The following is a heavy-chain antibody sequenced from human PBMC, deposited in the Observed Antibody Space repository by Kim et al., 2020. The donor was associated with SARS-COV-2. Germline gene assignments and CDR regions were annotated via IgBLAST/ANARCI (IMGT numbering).Heavy chain of an antibody. V-gene: IGHV3-30*04. J-gene: IGHJ4*02. CDR2: ISYDGSNK. Sequence: GGSLRLSCAASGFTFSSYAMHWVRQAPGKGLEWVAVISYDGSNKYYADSVKGRFTISRDNSKNTLYLQMNSLRAEDTAVYYCARDPAVAQKREGDYWGQGTLVTVSS. CDR1: GFTFSSYA. CDR3: ARDPAVAQKREGDY. D-gene: IGHD6-19*01.